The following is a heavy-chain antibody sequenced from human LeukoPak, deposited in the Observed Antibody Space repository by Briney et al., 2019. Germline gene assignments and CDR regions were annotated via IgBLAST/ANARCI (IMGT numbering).Heavy chain of an antibody. D-gene: IGHD3-10*01. V-gene: IGHV4-39*01. J-gene: IGHJ4*02. CDR2: LFYGGDT. CDR1: GGSISSTTYY. Sequence: SETLSLTCTVSGGSISSTTYYWGWIRQPPGRGLEWIGGLFYGGDTYYNPSLKSRVTISADTSKNQFSLKVTSMTAADTAVYFCARGGHSYAAAYWGQGTLVTVSS. CDR3: ARGGHSYAAAY.